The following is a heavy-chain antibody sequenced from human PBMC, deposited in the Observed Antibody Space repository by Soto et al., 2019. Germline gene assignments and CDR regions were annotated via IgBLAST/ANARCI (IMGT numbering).Heavy chain of an antibody. J-gene: IGHJ4*02. CDR3: AKDQLLLGTHPIFDY. V-gene: IGHV3-23*01. D-gene: IGHD7-27*01. CDR1: GFTFSSYA. Sequence: GGSLRLSCAASGFTFSSYAMSWVRQAPGKGLEWVSALSGSGGSTYYADSVKGRFTISRDNSKNTLYLQMNSLRAEDAAVYYCAKDQLLLGTHPIFDYWGQGTLVTVSS. CDR2: LSGSGGST.